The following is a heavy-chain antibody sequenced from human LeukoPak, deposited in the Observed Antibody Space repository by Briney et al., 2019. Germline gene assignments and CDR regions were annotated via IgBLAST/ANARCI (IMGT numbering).Heavy chain of an antibody. CDR2: ISSSSSYT. CDR1: GFTLSDYY. V-gene: IGHV3-11*05. CDR3: ARDEVLLVAGTFYFDY. Sequence: GGSLRLSCAASGFTLSDYYMSWIRQAPGKGLEWVSYISSSSSYTNYADSVKGRFTISRDNAKNSLYLQMNSLRAEDTAVYYCARDEVLLVAGTFYFDYWGQGTLVTVSS. D-gene: IGHD6-19*01. J-gene: IGHJ4*02.